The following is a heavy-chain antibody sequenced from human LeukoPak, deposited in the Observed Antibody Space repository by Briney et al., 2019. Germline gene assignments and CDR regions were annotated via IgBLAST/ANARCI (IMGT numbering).Heavy chain of an antibody. J-gene: IGHJ5*02. CDR2: IIPILGIA. V-gene: IGHV1-69*04. CDR3: ASCGGDYWDWFDP. Sequence: SVKVSCKASGGTFSSYAISWVRQAPGQGLEWMGRIIPILGIANYAQKFQGRVTITADKSTSTAYMELSSLRSEDTAVYYCASCGGDYWDWFDPWGQGTLVTVSS. D-gene: IGHD2-21*02. CDR1: GGTFSSYA.